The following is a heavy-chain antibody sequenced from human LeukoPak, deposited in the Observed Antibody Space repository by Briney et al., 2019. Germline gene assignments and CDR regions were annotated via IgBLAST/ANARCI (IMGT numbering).Heavy chain of an antibody. V-gene: IGHV4-39*01. D-gene: IGHD1-14*01. CDR1: GCSISSSSYY. J-gene: IGHJ4*02. CDR2: IYYSGST. CDR3: ARLTTSNLRGPDY. Sequence: SETLSLTCAVSGCSISSSSYYWGWQPQPPGKELVWIGSIYYSGSTYYNPSLKSRITICVDTSKNQFSLKLSSVTAADTAVYYCARLTTSNLRGPDYWGQGTLVTVSS.